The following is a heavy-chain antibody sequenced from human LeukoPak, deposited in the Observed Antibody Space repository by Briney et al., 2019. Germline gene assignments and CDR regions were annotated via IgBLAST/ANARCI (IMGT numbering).Heavy chain of an antibody. D-gene: IGHD3-9*01. J-gene: IGHJ4*02. V-gene: IGHV3-23*01. Sequence: GGSLRLSCAASGFTFSSYAMSWVRQAPGKGLEWVSAISGSGGSTYHADSVKGRFTISRDNSKNTLYLQMNGLRAEDTAVYYCASLPTHYDILTGRFDYWGQGTLVTVSS. CDR1: GFTFSSYA. CDR2: ISGSGGST. CDR3: ASLPTHYDILTGRFDY.